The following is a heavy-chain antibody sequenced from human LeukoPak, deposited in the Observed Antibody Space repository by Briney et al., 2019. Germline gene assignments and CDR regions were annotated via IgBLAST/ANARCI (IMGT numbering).Heavy chain of an antibody. CDR2: INSDGSDT. V-gene: IGHV3-74*01. CDR1: GFTLRTNW. Sequence: GGSLRLSCVDSGFTLRTNWMYWVRQVPGKGLVWVSRINSDGSDTSYADSVKGRFTISRDNAKSTLYLQMNSLRVDDTAVYYCARLKEVWGRGTMVTVSS. CDR3: ARLKEV. D-gene: IGHD4/OR15-4a*01. J-gene: IGHJ3*01.